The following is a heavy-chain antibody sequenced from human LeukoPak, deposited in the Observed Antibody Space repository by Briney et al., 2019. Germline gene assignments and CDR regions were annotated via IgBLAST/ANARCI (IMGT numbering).Heavy chain of an antibody. J-gene: IGHJ4*02. CDR1: RYTFTGYY. Sequence: GASVKVSCKASRYTFTGYYMHWVRQAPGQGLEWMGIINPSGGSTSYAQKFQGRVTMTRDTSTSTVYMELSSLRSEDTAVYYCARDKTEGLPDYWGQGTLVTVSS. CDR3: ARDKTEGLPDY. D-gene: IGHD1-14*01. V-gene: IGHV1-46*01. CDR2: INPSGGST.